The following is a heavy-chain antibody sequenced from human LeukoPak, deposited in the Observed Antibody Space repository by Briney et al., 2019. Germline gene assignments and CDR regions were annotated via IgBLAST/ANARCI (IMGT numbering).Heavy chain of an antibody. CDR3: AKDMCSSTSCSRRAFDI. CDR1: GFTVSSDY. CDR2: IYSSSIT. J-gene: IGHJ3*02. Sequence: GGSLRLSCAASGFTVSSDYMSWVRQAPGKGLEWVSVIYSSSITSYADSVKGRFTISRDNSENTLYLQMNSLRAEDTAVFYCAKDMCSSTSCSRRAFDIWGQGTMVTVSS. D-gene: IGHD2-2*01. V-gene: IGHV3-66*03.